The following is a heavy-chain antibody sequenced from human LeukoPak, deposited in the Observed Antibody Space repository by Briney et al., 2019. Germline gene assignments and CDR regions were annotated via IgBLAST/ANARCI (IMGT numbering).Heavy chain of an antibody. J-gene: IGHJ2*01. CDR3: ARIWPDL. CDR2: INHSGYT. V-gene: IGHV4-34*01. Sequence: SETLSLTCAVYGESFSGYFWSWIRQPPGKGLEWIGEINHSGYTNYNPSLKSRVTISVDTSKKQSSLKLNSVTAADTAVYYCARIWPDLWGRGTLVTVSS. D-gene: IGHD3-10*01. CDR1: GESFSGYF.